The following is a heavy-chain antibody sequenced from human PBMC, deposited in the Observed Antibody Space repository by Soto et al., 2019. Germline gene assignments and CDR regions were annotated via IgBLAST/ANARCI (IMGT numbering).Heavy chain of an antibody. CDR1: GYTCTSYG. Sequence: QVPLVQSGAEVKKPGASVKVSCKASGYTCTSYGISWVRQAPGQGLEWMGWISAYNGNTNYAQKLQGRDTMTTDTSTSTAYRELRSLRSDDTAVYYCARVERGFGELSGSFDYWGQGTLVTVSS. D-gene: IGHD3-10*01. V-gene: IGHV1-18*01. CDR2: ISAYNGNT. CDR3: ARVERGFGELSGSFDY. J-gene: IGHJ4*02.